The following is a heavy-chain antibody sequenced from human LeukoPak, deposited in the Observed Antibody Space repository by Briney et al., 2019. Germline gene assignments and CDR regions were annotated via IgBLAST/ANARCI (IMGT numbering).Heavy chain of an antibody. CDR1: GFTFDDYG. CDR3: ARVTTGDYYYYYMDV. CDR2: INWNGGST. D-gene: IGHD4-11*01. V-gene: IGHV3-20*04. Sequence: PGGSLXLSCAASGFTFDDYGMSWARQAPGKGLEWVSGINWNGGSTVYADSVKGGFTISREKAKNSLYLQMNSLRAEDTALYYCARVTTGDYYYYYMDVWGKGTTVTVSS. J-gene: IGHJ6*03.